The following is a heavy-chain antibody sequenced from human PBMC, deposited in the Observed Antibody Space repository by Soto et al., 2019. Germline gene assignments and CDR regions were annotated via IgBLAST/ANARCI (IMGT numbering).Heavy chain of an antibody. CDR3: VRDDWYSSSSLDY. Sequence: GGSLRLSCAASGFTFSSYWMSWVRQAPGKGLEWVANIKQDGSEKYYVDSVKGRFTISRDNAKNSLYLQMNSLRAEDTAVYYCVRDDWYSSSSLDYWGQGTLVTVSS. CDR1: GFTFSSYW. D-gene: IGHD6-6*01. CDR2: IKQDGSEK. J-gene: IGHJ4*02. V-gene: IGHV3-7*03.